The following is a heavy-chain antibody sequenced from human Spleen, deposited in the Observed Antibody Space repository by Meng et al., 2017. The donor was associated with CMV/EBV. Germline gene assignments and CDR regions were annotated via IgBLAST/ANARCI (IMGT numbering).Heavy chain of an antibody. D-gene: IGHD4-11*01. CDR2: ISGYDGDT. V-gene: IGHV1-18*01. CDR3: AKVASLTTSAFDP. Sequence: CKASGYTFTNYSIAWVRQAPGQGLEWMGWISGYDGDTNLAQKFQSRVTLTTDISMTTAYMELRSLRSDDTAVYYCAKVASLTTSAFDPWGQGTLVTVSS. J-gene: IGHJ5*02. CDR1: GYTFTNYS.